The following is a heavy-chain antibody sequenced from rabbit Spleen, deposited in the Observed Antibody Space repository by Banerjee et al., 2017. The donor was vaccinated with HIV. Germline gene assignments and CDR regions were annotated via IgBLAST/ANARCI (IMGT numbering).Heavy chain of an antibody. CDR3: ARDTSSSFSSYGMDL. D-gene: IGHD1-1*01. CDR1: GFSFSSSYY. Sequence: QEQLEESGGGLVQPEGSLTLTCTVSGFSFSSSYYMCWVRQAPGKGLECIACIYGGSVGSSYYASWAKGRFTVSKSSSTTVTLQMTGLTAADTATYFCARDTSSSFSSYGMDLWGQGTLVTVS. V-gene: IGHV1S45*01. CDR2: IYGGSVGSS. J-gene: IGHJ3*01.